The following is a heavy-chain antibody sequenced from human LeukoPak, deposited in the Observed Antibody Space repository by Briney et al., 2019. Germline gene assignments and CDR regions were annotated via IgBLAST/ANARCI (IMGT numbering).Heavy chain of an antibody. CDR2: ISGSGGST. V-gene: IGHV3-23*01. J-gene: IGHJ1*01. Sequence: PGGSLRLSCAASGFTLDDYGMSWVRQAPGKGLEWVSVISGSGGSTYYADSVKGRFTISRDNSKNTLYLQMKSLRAEDTAVYYCAKEIYGDPTGGRFQHWGQGTLVTVSS. CDR1: GFTLDDYG. CDR3: AKEIYGDPTGGRFQH. D-gene: IGHD4/OR15-4a*01.